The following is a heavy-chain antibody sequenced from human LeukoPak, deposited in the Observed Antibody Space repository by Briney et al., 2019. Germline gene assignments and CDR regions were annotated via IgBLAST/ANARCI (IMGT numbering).Heavy chain of an antibody. D-gene: IGHD2-2*01. Sequence: PGGSLRLSCAASGFTFSSYAMHWVRQAPGKGLEWVAVISYDGSNKYCADSVKGRFTISRDNSKNTLYLQMNSPRAEDTAVYYCECRDSYRYWGQGTLVTVSS. CDR2: ISYDGSNK. CDR3: ECRDSYRY. J-gene: IGHJ4*02. V-gene: IGHV3-30-3*01. CDR1: GFTFSSYA.